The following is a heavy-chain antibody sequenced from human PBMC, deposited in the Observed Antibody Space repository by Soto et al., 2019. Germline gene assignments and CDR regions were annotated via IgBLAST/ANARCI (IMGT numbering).Heavy chain of an antibody. Sequence: QVQLVESGGGVVQPGRSLRLSCAASGFTFSSYGMHWVRQAPGKGLEWVAVISYDGSNKYYADSVKGRFTISRDNSKNTLYLQMNSLRAEDTAVYYCAGPGRELEPTTDAFDIWGQGTMVTVSS. D-gene: IGHD1-1*01. CDR1: GFTFSSYG. J-gene: IGHJ3*02. V-gene: IGHV3-30*03. CDR2: ISYDGSNK. CDR3: AGPGRELEPTTDAFDI.